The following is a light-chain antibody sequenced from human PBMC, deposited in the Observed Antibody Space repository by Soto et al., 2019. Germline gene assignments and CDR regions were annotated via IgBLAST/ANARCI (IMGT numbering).Light chain of an antibody. V-gene: IGKV1-39*01. Sequence: DIQITQSPASLSASVGDIVTITCLASQRISSDLNWYQQKPGKAPKLLIYAASSLQSGVPSRFSGSGSGTDFTLTITSLQTEDFATYYCQQRYSTLGRFGQGPKVDI. CDR2: AAS. CDR3: QQRYSTLGR. CDR1: QRISSD. J-gene: IGKJ1*01.